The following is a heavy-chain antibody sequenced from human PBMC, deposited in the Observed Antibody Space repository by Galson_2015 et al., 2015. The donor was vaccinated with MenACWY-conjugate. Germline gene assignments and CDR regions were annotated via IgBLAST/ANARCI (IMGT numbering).Heavy chain of an antibody. D-gene: IGHD3-3*01. J-gene: IGHJ3*02. V-gene: IGHV7-4-1*02. CDR2: INTNTGNP. Sequence: SVKVSCKASGYTFNRYAMNWVRQAPGQGLEWMGWINTNTGNPTYGQGFAGRFVLSLDTSVSTAYLQISNLKAEDTAVYYCAREGIRVDDDAFDIWGQGTMVTVSS. CDR3: AREGIRVDDDAFDI. CDR1: GYTFNRYA.